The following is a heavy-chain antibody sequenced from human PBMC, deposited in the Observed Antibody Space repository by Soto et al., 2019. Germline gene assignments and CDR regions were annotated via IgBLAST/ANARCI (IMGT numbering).Heavy chain of an antibody. CDR1: GYSFTSYW. Sequence: GESLKISCKGSGYSFTSYWISWVRQMPGKGLEWMGRIDPSDSYTNYSPSFQGHITISADKSISTAYLQWSSLKASDTAMYYCARLPRSSWRSYYYYYGMDVWGQGTTVTVSS. V-gene: IGHV5-10-1*01. CDR2: IDPSDSYT. CDR3: ARLPRSSWRSYYYYYGMDV. J-gene: IGHJ6*02. D-gene: IGHD2-2*01.